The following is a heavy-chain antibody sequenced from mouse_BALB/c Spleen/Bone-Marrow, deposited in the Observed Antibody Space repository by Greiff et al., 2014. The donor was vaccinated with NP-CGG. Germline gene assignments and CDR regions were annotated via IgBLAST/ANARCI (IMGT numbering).Heavy chain of an antibody. Sequence: QVQLKQSGPGLVAPSQSLSITFTVSGVLLTSYGVHWVCQPPGKGLEWLGVIWAGGSTNYNSALMSRLSISKDNSKSQVFLEMNSLQTDDTAMYYCARVYLWYFDVWGAGTTVTVSS. D-gene: IGHD2-3*01. V-gene: IGHV2-9*02. CDR1: GVLLTSYG. J-gene: IGHJ1*01. CDR3: ARVYLWYFDV. CDR2: IWAGGST.